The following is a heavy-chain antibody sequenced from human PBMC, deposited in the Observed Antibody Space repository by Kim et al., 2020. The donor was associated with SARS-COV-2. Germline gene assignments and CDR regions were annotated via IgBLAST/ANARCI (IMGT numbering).Heavy chain of an antibody. CDR3: ARDSGHWNYRN. D-gene: IGHD1-7*01. CDR2: ISSSSSYI. CDR1: GFTFSSYS. Sequence: GGSLRLSCAASGFTFSSYSMNWVRQAPGKGLEWVSSISSSSSYIYYADSVKGRFTISRDNAKNSLYLQMNSLRAEDTAVYYCARDSGHWNYRNWGQGTLVTVSS. J-gene: IGHJ4*02. V-gene: IGHV3-21*01.